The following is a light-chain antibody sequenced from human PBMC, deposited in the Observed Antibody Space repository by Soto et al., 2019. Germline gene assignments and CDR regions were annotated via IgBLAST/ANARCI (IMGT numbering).Light chain of an antibody. CDR3: QHYNSYSEA. V-gene: IGKV1-5*03. CDR2: KAS. J-gene: IGKJ1*01. CDR1: DNIGPW. Sequence: DIKMTQSASPLTAKIEDRVAITCRASDNIGPWVAWYQQKPGKAPKLLIYKASTLETGAPSRFAGSGSGTEFTLTISSLQPDDFATYYCQHYNSYSEAFCQGTMVDNK.